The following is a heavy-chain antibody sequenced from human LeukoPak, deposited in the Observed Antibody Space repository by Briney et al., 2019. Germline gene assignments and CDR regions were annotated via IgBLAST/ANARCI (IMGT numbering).Heavy chain of an antibody. Sequence: PSETLSLTCTVSGGSISSYYWSWIRQPPGKGLEWIGYIYYSGSTNYNPSLKSRVTISVDTSKNQFSLKLTSVTAADTAVYYCARGVNSGYFDYCGQGTLVTVSS. CDR3: ARGVNSGYFDY. CDR2: IYYSGST. CDR1: GGSISSYY. V-gene: IGHV4-59*01. J-gene: IGHJ4*02. D-gene: IGHD1-26*01.